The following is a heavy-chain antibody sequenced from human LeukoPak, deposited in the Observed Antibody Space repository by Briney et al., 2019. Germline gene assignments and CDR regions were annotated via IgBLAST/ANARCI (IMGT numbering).Heavy chain of an antibody. Sequence: PGGSLRPSCAASGFTFSSYSMNWVRQAPGKGLEWVSYISSSSSTIYYADSVKGRFTISRDNAKNSLYLQMNSLRAEDTAVYYCAREGYYGSGSQGSFDYWGQGTLVTVSS. CDR2: ISSSSSTI. V-gene: IGHV3-48*01. CDR1: GFTFSSYS. J-gene: IGHJ4*02. D-gene: IGHD3-10*01. CDR3: AREGYYGSGSQGSFDY.